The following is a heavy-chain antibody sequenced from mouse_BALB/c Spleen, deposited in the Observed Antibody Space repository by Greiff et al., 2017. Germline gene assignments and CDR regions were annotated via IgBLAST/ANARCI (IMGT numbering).Heavy chain of an antibody. Sequence: QVQLKQSGAELVKPGASVKLSCKASGYTFTSYYMYWVKQRPGQGLEWIGEINPSNGGTNFNEKFKSKATLTVDKSSSTAYMQLSSLTSEDSAVYYCTRSGDWFAYWGQGTLVTVSA. V-gene: IGHV1S81*02. D-gene: IGHD3-1*01. J-gene: IGHJ3*01. CDR1: GYTFTSYY. CDR3: TRSGDWFAY. CDR2: INPSNGGT.